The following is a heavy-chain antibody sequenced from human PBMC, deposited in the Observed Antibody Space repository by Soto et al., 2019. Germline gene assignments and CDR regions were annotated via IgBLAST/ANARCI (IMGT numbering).Heavy chain of an antibody. CDR1: AFSLSTNGVG. CDR2: IYWNEDK. J-gene: IGHJ6*02. CDR3: ARDTSGWRWLPDV. V-gene: IGHV2-5*01. Sequence: PTLVNPTQTLTLTCTFSAFSLSTNGVGVGWIRQPPGKPLEWLAVIYWNEDKRYSRSLKSRLSITKDTSRNQVVLTMTNMDPVDTATYYCARDTSGWRWLPDVWGQGTTVTVSS. D-gene: IGHD2-21*01.